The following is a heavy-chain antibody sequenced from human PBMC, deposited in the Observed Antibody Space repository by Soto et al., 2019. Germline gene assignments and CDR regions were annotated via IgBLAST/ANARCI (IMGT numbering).Heavy chain of an antibody. J-gene: IGHJ4*02. D-gene: IGHD6-19*01. CDR1: GGSISSYY. Sequence: SDTLSLTCTVYGGSISSYYWSWIRQPAGKGLEWIGRIYTSGSTNYNPSLKSRVTMSVDTSKNQFSLKLSSVTAADTAVYYCARDGWNSSGLVYWGQGTLVTVYS. CDR3: ARDGWNSSGLVY. CDR2: IYTSGST. V-gene: IGHV4-4*07.